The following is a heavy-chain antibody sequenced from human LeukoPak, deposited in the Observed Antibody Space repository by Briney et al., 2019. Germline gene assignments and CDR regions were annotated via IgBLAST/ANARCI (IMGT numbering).Heavy chain of an antibody. D-gene: IGHD3-10*01. Sequence: SQTLSLTCIVSGGSISSSNYYWGWIRQPPGKGLECIGSIYYSGSTYYNPSLKSRVTISVDTSKNQFSLKLSSVTAADTAVYYCARDRSETGDSVLLWFGELLSFYYFDYWGQGTLVTVSS. V-gene: IGHV4-39*07. CDR1: GGSISSSNYY. CDR3: ARDRSETGDSVLLWFGELLSFYYFDY. J-gene: IGHJ4*02. CDR2: IYYSGST.